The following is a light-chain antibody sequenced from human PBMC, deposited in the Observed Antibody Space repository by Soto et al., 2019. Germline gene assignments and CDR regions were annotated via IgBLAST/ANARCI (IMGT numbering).Light chain of an antibody. V-gene: IGLV2-11*01. J-gene: IGLJ1*01. Sequence: QSVLTQPRSVSGSPGQSVTISCTGTISDVGGYNYVSWYQQHAGKAPQLMIHDVSERSSGVPNRISGSKSGNTASLTISGLQAEDEADYYCCSYAGSSIPYVFGTGTKVTVL. CDR2: DVS. CDR3: CSYAGSSIPYV. CDR1: ISDVGGYNY.